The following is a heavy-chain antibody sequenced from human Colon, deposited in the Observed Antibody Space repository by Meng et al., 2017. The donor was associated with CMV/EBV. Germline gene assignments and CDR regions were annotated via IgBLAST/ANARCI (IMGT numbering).Heavy chain of an antibody. J-gene: IGHJ4*02. CDR2: IKSRPYGGTT. CDR3: TRGYCGGNSCPSD. CDR1: GFIFSDYA. Sequence: GGSLRLSCTTSGFIFSDYALSWVRQAPGKGLEWIGFIKSRPYGGTTGYAASVRGRFTISRDDSKSIAYLQMNSLKIEDTAVYYCTRGYCGGNSCPSDWGQGTLVTVSS. D-gene: IGHD2-21*01. V-gene: IGHV3-49*04.